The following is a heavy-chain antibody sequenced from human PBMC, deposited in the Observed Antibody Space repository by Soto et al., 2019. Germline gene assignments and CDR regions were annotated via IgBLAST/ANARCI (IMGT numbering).Heavy chain of an antibody. CDR3: ARHGEYCSSTSCYDYYYYYMDV. V-gene: IGHV5-51*01. J-gene: IGHJ6*03. D-gene: IGHD2-2*01. CDR1: GYRFAGYW. CDR2: IYPGDSDT. Sequence: PGESLKISCKGSGYRFAGYWVGWVRQMPGKGLEWMGIIYPGDSDTRYSPSFQGQVTISADKSISTAYLQWSSLKASDTAMYYCARHGEYCSSTSCYDYYYYYMDVWGKGTTVTVSS.